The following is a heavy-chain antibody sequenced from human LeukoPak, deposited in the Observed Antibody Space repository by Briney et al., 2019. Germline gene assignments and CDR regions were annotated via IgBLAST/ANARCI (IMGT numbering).Heavy chain of an antibody. V-gene: IGHV3-21*01. Sequence: PGGALELSCGASRFPFSSYSMNGVRPAPGKGLEWVSSIGSSGSDIFYADSVKGRFTISRDNAKNSLFLQMNSLRADDTAVYFCAQFHTGYWGQGALVTVSS. CDR2: IGSSGSDI. CDR1: RFPFSSYS. J-gene: IGHJ4*02. CDR3: AQFHTGY. D-gene: IGHD1-1*01.